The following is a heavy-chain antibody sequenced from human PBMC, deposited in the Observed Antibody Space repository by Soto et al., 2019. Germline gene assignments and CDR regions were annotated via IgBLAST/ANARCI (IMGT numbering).Heavy chain of an antibody. CDR1: GFTFSDYY. V-gene: IGHV3-72*01. Sequence: EVQLVESGGGLVQPGGSLRLSCAASGFTFSDYYMDWVRQVPGKGLEWLGRTRNKANSYNTEYVASVKGRFIISRDGSKDSMYLQMNSLKTEDTAVYYCARDTGGSDDYWGQGVLVTVSS. CDR3: ARDTGGSDDY. CDR2: TRNKANSYNT. J-gene: IGHJ4*02. D-gene: IGHD3-16*01.